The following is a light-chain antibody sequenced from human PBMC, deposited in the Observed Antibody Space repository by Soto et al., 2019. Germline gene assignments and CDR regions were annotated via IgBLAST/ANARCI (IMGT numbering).Light chain of an antibody. Sequence: QSVLTQPPSASGSPGQSVTISCTGTSSDVGGYNYVSWYQQHPGKAPKLMIYEVSKRPSGVPDRFSGSKSGNTASLTVSGLQDEDEADYYCSSYAGSNNYVYGTGTK. V-gene: IGLV2-8*01. CDR3: SSYAGSNNYV. CDR2: EVS. J-gene: IGLJ1*01. CDR1: SSDVGGYNY.